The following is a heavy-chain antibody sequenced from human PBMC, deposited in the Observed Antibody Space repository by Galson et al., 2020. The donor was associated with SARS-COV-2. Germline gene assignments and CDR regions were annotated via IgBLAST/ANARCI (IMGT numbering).Heavy chain of an antibody. CDR1: GGSISSSNW. D-gene: IGHD2-21*02. V-gene: IGHV4-4*02. J-gene: IGHJ4*02. CDR2: IYHSGST. CDR3: ARDAYCGGDCYSGYFDY. Sequence: TLSLTCAVSGGSISSSNWWSWVRQPPGKGLEWIGEIYHSGSTNYNPSLKSRVTISVDKSKNQFSLKLSSVTAADTAVYYCARDAYCGGDCYSGYFDYWGQGTLVTVSS.